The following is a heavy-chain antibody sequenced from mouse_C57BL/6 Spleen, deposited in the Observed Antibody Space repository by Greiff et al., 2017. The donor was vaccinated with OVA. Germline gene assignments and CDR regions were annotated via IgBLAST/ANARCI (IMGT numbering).Heavy chain of an antibody. J-gene: IGHJ2*01. CDR3: AIYYYGSSFDY. CDR1: GYTFTSYW. Sequence: VQLQQPGAELVKPGASVKVSCKASGYTFTSYWMHWVKQRPGQGLEWIGRLHPSDSDTNYNQKFKGKATLTVDKSSSTAYMQLSSLTSEDSAVYYCAIYYYGSSFDYWGQGTTLTVSS. V-gene: IGHV1-74*01. CDR2: LHPSDSDT. D-gene: IGHD1-1*01.